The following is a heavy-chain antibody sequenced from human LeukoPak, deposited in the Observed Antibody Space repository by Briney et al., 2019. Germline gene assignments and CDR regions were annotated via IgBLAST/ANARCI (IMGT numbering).Heavy chain of an antibody. CDR2: IKQDGSEK. CDR1: GFTFSSYW. V-gene: IGHV3-7*01. D-gene: IGHD1-26*01. J-gene: IGHJ6*03. Sequence: GGSLRLSCAASGFTFSSYWMHWVRQAPGKGLEWVANIKQDGSEKYYVDSVKGRFTISRDNAKNSLYLQMNSLRAEDTAVYYCARGNCSGSYGHYYYYYMDVWGKGTTVTVSS. CDR3: ARGNCSGSYGHYYYYYMDV.